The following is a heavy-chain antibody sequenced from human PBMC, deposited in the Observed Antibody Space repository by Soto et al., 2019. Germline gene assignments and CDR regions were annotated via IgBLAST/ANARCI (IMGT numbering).Heavy chain of an antibody. CDR1: GYSFTAYF. J-gene: IGHJ4*02. D-gene: IGHD2-15*01. V-gene: IGHV1-2*04. CDR2: INPSSGGT. CDR3: ASERLGRYCSGGSCPFDY. Sequence: QVQLVQSGAEVKKPGASVKVSCKPSGYSFTAYFIHWVRQAPGQGLEWMGWINPSSGGTNYAQKFQGWVGMTGDTSISTAYMELSRLASDDTAVYYCASERLGRYCSGGSCPFDYWGQGTLVTVSS.